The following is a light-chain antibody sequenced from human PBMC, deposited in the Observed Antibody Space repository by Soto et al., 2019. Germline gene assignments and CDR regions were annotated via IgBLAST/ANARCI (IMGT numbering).Light chain of an antibody. CDR1: QNIGND. V-gene: IGKV3-15*01. Sequence: EIVMTQSPATLSVSPGESATLSCRASQNIGNDLAWYQQKPGQAPRLLIYGASIRATGIPGRFSGSGSGTELTLTISSLQSEDLAVYYGQQYNDWPPGTFGQGTKVEIK. J-gene: IGKJ1*01. CDR2: GAS. CDR3: QQYNDWPPGT.